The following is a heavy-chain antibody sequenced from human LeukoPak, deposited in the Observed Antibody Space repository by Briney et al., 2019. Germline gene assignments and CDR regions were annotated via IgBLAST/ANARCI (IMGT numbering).Heavy chain of an antibody. CDR1: GFTFRSYG. V-gene: IGHV3-30*03. Sequence: GRSLRLSCAASGFTFRSYGMHWVRQAPGKGLEWVAVISYDGSNKYYADSVKGRFTISRDNSKNTLYLQMNSLRAEDTAVYYCARVSVGAYQFDYWGQGTLVTVSS. CDR2: ISYDGSNK. J-gene: IGHJ4*02. CDR3: ARVSVGAYQFDY. D-gene: IGHD1-26*01.